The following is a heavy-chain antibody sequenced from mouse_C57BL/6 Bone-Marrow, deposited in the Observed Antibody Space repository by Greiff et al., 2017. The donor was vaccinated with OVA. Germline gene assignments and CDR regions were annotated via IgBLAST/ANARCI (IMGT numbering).Heavy chain of an antibody. D-gene: IGHD2-5*01. V-gene: IGHV6-6*01. CDR2: IRNKANNHAT. CDR1: GFTFSDAW. Sequence: EVQVVESGGGLVQPGGSMKLSCAASGFTFSDAWMDWVRQSPEKGLEWVAEIRNKANNHATYYAESVKGRFTISRDDSKSSVYLQMNSLRAEDTGIYYCTRHYSNYGRVWYFDVWGTGTTVTVSS. CDR3: TRHYSNYGRVWYFDV. J-gene: IGHJ1*03.